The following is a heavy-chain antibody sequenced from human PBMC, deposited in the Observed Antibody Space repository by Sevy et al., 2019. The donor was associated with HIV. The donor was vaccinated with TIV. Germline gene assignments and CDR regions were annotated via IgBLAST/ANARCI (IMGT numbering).Heavy chain of an antibody. V-gene: IGHV3-33*08. D-gene: IGHD5-12*01. Sequence: GGSLRLSCAASGFTFSSYGIHWVRQAPGKGLEWVAVIWYDGSNKYYADSVKGRFTISRDNSKNTLYLQMNSLRAEDTAVYYCASAGERWLQAGAFDIWGQGTMVTVSS. CDR2: IWYDGSNK. J-gene: IGHJ3*02. CDR3: ASAGERWLQAGAFDI. CDR1: GFTFSSYG.